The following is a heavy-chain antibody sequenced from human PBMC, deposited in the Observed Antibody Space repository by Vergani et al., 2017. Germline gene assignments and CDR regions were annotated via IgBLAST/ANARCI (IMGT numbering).Heavy chain of an antibody. J-gene: IGHJ4*02. CDR2: IHYIGNT. CDR1: GGSISSSSYY. Sequence: QLQLQESGPGLVKPSETLSLTCTVSGGSISSSSYYWGWIRQPPGKGLEWIGYIHYIGNTYYNPSLKSRVTISVDTSKNQFSLKLSSVTAADTAVYYCARGVVVWGHSYFDYWGQGTLVTVSS. V-gene: IGHV4-31*03. D-gene: IGHD3-16*01. CDR3: ARGVVVWGHSYFDY.